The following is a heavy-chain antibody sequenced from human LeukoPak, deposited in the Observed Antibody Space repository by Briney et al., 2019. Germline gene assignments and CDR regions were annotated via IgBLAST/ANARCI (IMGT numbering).Heavy chain of an antibody. CDR3: GRGMRDYYGLDY. V-gene: IGHV3-74*01. CDR2: INSDGRKA. J-gene: IGHJ4*02. D-gene: IGHD3-10*01. Sequence: GGSLRLSCAASGFIFSSFWMHWVRQVPGKGLVWVSHINSDGRKADYADSVRGRFTISRDNAKNTLYLQMNRLTVEDTAVYYCGRGMRDYYGLDYWGQGILVTVSS. CDR1: GFIFSSFW.